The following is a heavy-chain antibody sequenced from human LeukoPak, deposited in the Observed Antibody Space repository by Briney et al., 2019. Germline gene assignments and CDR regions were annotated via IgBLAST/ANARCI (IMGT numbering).Heavy chain of an antibody. D-gene: IGHD6-6*01. CDR2: ISSRGDST. CDR1: GFTFSNYA. J-gene: IGHJ4*02. CDR3: ASGTVAARVGGVFDY. Sequence: PGGSLILSCAASGFTFSNYAMGWVRQVPGRGLEWVSTISSRGDSTYDADSVKGRFTISRDNSKNSLYLQMNSVRAEDTAVYYCASGTVAARVGGVFDYWGQGTLVTVSP. V-gene: IGHV3-23*01.